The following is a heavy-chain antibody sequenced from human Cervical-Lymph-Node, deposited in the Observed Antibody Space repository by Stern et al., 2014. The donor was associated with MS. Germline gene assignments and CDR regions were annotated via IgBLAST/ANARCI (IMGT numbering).Heavy chain of an antibody. D-gene: IGHD4-23*01. V-gene: IGHV3-33*01. J-gene: IGHJ1*01. CDR3: AREGGNTAKYFQH. CDR1: GFTFSSYG. Sequence: DQLVESGGGVVQPGRSLRLSCAASGFTFSSYGMHWVRQAPGKGLEWVAVIWYDGSNKYYADSVKGRFTISRDNSKKTLYLQMNSLRAEDTAVYYCAREGGNTAKYFQHWGQGTLVTVSS. CDR2: IWYDGSNK.